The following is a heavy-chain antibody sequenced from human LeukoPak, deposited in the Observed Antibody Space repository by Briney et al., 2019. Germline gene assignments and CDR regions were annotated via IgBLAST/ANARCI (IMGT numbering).Heavy chain of an antibody. V-gene: IGHV1-46*01. Sequence: GASVKVSCKSSGYTFTSYYMYWVRQVPGQGLEWMGIINPSGGSTSYAQKFQGRVTMTRDTSTSTVYMELSSLRSEDTAVYYCARDSGMVRGTVDYWGQGTLVTVSS. CDR1: GYTFTSYY. D-gene: IGHD3-10*01. CDR3: ARDSGMVRGTVDY. J-gene: IGHJ4*02. CDR2: INPSGGST.